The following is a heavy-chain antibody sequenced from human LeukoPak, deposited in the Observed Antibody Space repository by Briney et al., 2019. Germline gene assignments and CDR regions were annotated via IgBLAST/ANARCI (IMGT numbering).Heavy chain of an antibody. CDR1: GFTFSSYS. Sequence: PGGSLRLSCAASGFTFSSYSMNWVRQAPGKGLEWVSSISSSSSYIYYADSVKGRFTISRDNAKNSLYLQMNSPRAEDTAVYYCARDHYYDSSGYYYYYYYYGMDVWGQGTTVTVSS. V-gene: IGHV3-21*01. CDR2: ISSSSSYI. D-gene: IGHD3-22*01. J-gene: IGHJ6*02. CDR3: ARDHYYDSSGYYYYYYYYGMDV.